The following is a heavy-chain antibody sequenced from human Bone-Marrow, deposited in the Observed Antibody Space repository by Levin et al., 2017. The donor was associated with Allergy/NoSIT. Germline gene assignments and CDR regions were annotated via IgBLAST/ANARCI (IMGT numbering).Heavy chain of an antibody. Sequence: GESLKISCQASGYTFTGYYMHWVRQAPGQGLEWMGWINPNSGGTNYAQKFQGRVTMTRDTSISTAYMELSRLRSDDTAVYYCARVAVANNWFDPWGQGTLVTVSS. CDR1: GYTFTGYY. J-gene: IGHJ5*02. CDR2: INPNSGGT. CDR3: ARVAVANNWFDP. D-gene: IGHD6-19*01. V-gene: IGHV1-2*02.